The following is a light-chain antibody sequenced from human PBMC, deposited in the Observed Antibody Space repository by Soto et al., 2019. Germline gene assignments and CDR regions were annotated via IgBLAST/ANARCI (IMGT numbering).Light chain of an antibody. J-gene: IGKJ1*01. CDR3: PEYASSVKT. Sequence: EIVLTQSPGTLSLSPGERATLSCRASQSVSNNYLAWYQQKPGQAPSLLIFGASNRAPDIPDRLRGSGFGADFTLTTSRLEPDYFEVYFSPEYASSVKTFGQ. CDR2: GAS. V-gene: IGKV3-20*01. CDR1: QSVSNNY.